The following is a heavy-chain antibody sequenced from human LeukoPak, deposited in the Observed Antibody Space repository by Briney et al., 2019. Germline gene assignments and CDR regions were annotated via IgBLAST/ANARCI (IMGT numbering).Heavy chain of an antibody. CDR2: IYPGDSDT. D-gene: IGHD2-2*01. Sequence: GESLQISCKGSGNSFTTYWMGWVGQMPGKGLEWMGIIYPGDSDTKYSPSFQGQVTISADKSISTAYLQWSSLKASDTAMYYCARSCTSTSCYLTDAFDIWGQGTMVTVSS. CDR3: ARSCTSTSCYLTDAFDI. CDR1: GNSFTTYW. J-gene: IGHJ3*02. V-gene: IGHV5-51*01.